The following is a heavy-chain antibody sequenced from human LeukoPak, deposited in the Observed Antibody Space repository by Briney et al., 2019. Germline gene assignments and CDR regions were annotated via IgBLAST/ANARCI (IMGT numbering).Heavy chain of an antibody. CDR1: GGSVATYY. D-gene: IGHD6-25*01. Sequence: SETLSLTCTVSGGSVATYYWSWIRQPAGKGLEWIGRIHASGTINYNPSLKSRVSISMDTSKNQFSLKLTSVTAADTAVYYCARGSGYINFDYWGQGTLVTVSS. CDR3: ARGSGYINFDY. CDR2: IHASGTI. V-gene: IGHV4-4*07. J-gene: IGHJ4*02.